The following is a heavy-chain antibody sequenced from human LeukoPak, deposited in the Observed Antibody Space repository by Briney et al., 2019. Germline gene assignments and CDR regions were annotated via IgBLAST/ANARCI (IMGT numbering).Heavy chain of an antibody. CDR3: ARATYYYDSSGYYYTFDSFDY. V-gene: IGHV1-18*01. D-gene: IGHD3-22*01. CDR1: GYTFTSYG. Sequence: SVKVSCKASGYTFTSYGISWVRQAPGQGLEWMGWISAYNGNANYAQKLQGRVTMTTDTSTSTAYMELRSLRSDDTAVYYCARATYYYDSSGYYYTFDSFDYWGQGTLVTVSS. J-gene: IGHJ4*02. CDR2: ISAYNGNA.